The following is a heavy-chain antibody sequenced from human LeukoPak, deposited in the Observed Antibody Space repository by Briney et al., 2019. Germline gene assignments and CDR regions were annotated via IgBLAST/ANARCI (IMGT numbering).Heavy chain of an antibody. CDR1: GFTFSSYS. Sequence: GGSLRLSCAASGFTFSSYSMNWVRQPPGRGLEWVSSISHSSDYIYYADSVKGRFTISRDNAKNSLYLQMNNLRAEDTAVYYCARGPTVSIGDCSSSSCQADYWGQGTLVTVSS. CDR3: ARGPTVSIGDCSSSSCQADY. D-gene: IGHD2-2*01. V-gene: IGHV3-21*01. J-gene: IGHJ4*02. CDR2: ISHSSDYI.